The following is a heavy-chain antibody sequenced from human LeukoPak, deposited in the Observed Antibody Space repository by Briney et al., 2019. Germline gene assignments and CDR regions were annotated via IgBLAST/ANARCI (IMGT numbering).Heavy chain of an antibody. J-gene: IGHJ4*02. D-gene: IGHD2-21*01. CDR3: AKAQVNYGSGGECYSGWDY. CDR1: GFTFSDCR. Sequence: GGSLRLSCEASGFTFSDCRIHLVRQAPGKGLEWVASISYEGSNYFYADSVKGRFTIARDNSKDTLFLQMNSLRPEDTAVYYCAKAQVNYGSGGECYSGWDYWGQGTLLTVSS. V-gene: IGHV3-30*18. CDR2: ISYEGSNY.